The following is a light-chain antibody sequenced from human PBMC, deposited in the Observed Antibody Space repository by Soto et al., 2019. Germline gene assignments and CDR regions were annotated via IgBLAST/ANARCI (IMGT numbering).Light chain of an antibody. CDR3: VLYMGSDVV. CDR2: STN. V-gene: IGLV8-61*01. J-gene: IGLJ2*01. CDR1: SGSVSTSYY. Sequence: QTAVTQEPSFSVSPGGTVTLTCGLSSGSVSTSYYPSWYQQTPGQAPRTLIYSTNTRSSGVPDRFSGSILGNKAALTITGAQADDESDYYCVLYMGSDVVFGGGTKLTVL.